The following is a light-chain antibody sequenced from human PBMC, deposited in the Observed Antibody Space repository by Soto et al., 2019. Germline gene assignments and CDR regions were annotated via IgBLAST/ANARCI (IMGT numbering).Light chain of an antibody. J-gene: IGKJ5*01. Sequence: EIVLTQSPATLSLSPGERATLSCRASQSISNYLAWYQQKPGQAPRLLIYDASNRATGIPVRFSGSGSGTDFTLTISSLEPEDVAVYYCQQRSNWPIFGQGTRLEIK. CDR2: DAS. CDR1: QSISNY. V-gene: IGKV3-11*01. CDR3: QQRSNWPI.